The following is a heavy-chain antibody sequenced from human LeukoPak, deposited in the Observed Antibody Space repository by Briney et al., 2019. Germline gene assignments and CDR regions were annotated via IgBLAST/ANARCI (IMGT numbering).Heavy chain of an antibody. D-gene: IGHD6-13*01. J-gene: IGHJ4*02. V-gene: IGHV3-7*04. Sequence: GGSLRLSCAASGFTFSSYWMSWVRQPPGKGLEWVANIKQDGSEEYYVDSVKGRFTISRDNARNSLYLQMNSLTAEDTAVYYCARIRGIAAAGDYWGQGTLVTVSS. CDR3: ARIRGIAAAGDY. CDR2: IKQDGSEE. CDR1: GFTFSSYW.